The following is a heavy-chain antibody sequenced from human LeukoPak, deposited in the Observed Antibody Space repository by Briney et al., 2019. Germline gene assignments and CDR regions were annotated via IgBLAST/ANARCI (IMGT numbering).Heavy chain of an antibody. J-gene: IGHJ5*02. CDR1: GYTFTSYD. D-gene: IGHD6-6*01. CDR3: ARGKAARTSPVFDP. CDR2: MNPNSGNT. Sequence: GASVKVSCKASGYTFTSYDINWVRQATGQGLEWMGWMNPNSGNTGYAQKFQGRVTITRNTSISTAYTVLSSLRSEDTAVYYCARGKAARTSPVFDPWGQGTLVTVSS. V-gene: IGHV1-8*03.